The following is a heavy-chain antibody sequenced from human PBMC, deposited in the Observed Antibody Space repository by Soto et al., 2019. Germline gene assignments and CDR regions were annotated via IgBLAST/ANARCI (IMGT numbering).Heavy chain of an antibody. V-gene: IGHV3-53*01. CDR3: ARAGSPFHSDSTGYWGFDY. D-gene: IGHD3-9*01. CDR2: IYSSGTT. J-gene: IGHJ4*02. Sequence: SGGSLRLSCAASGFTFSDHQMNWVRQAPGRGLEWVSVIYSSGTTYYGDSVKGRFTISRDNSKNTLYLQMNSLRTEDTALYYCARAGSPFHSDSTGYWGFDYWGQGTLVTVS. CDR1: GFTFSDHQ.